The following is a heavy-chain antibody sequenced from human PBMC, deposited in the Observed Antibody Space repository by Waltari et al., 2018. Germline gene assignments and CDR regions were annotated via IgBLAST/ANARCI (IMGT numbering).Heavy chain of an antibody. CDR1: GFTFRSYA. V-gene: IGHV3-30*01. CDR2: ISYDGTNT. CDR3: ASHQGAAGKTEDAFDI. Sequence: QVKLVESGGGVVQPGRSLRLSCAASGFTFRSYAMHWVRQTPGKGPEWVAFISYDGTNTYYADSVEVRFTISRDNSKSTLYLQMNSLRVDDTAMYYCASHQGAAGKTEDAFDIWGQGTMVTVSS. J-gene: IGHJ3*02. D-gene: IGHD6-13*01.